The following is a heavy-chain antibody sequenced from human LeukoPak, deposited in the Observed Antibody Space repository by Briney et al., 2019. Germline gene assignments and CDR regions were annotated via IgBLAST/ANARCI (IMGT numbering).Heavy chain of an antibody. J-gene: IGHJ3*02. D-gene: IGHD3-22*01. Sequence: SQTLSLTCAVSGGSISSGGYSWSWIRQPPGKGLERIGYIYHSGSTYYNPSLKSRVTISVDRSKNQFSLKLSSVTAADTAVYYCARGPTGGYAFDIWGQGTMVTVSS. CDR2: IYHSGST. CDR1: GGSISSGGYS. CDR3: ARGPTGGYAFDI. V-gene: IGHV4-30-2*01.